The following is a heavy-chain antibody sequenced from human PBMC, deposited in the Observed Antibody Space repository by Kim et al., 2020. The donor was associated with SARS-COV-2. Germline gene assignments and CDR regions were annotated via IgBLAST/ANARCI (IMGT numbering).Heavy chain of an antibody. D-gene: IGHD2-15*01. Sequence: SETLSLTCAVYGGSFSGYYWSWIRQPPGKGLEWIGEINHSGSTNYNPSLKSRVTISGDTSKNQFSLKLSSVTAADTAVYYCAGFSPTRYCSGGSCYLPYAVYWGQGTLVTVSS. J-gene: IGHJ4*02. CDR2: INHSGST. CDR3: AGFSPTRYCSGGSCYLPYAVY. V-gene: IGHV4-34*01. CDR1: GGSFSGYY.